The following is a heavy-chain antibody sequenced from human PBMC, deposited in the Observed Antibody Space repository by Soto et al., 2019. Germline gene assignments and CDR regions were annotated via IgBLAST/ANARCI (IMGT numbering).Heavy chain of an antibody. CDR2: ISGYSGHT. V-gene: IGHV1-18*01. CDR3: AREWDNKSEHSSGWYDDF. CDR1: GYTFSSYG. J-gene: IGHJ4*02. Sequence: QVQLVQSGAEVKKPGASVKVSCKASGYTFSSYGISWVRQAPGQGLAWMGWISGYSGHTYYAQKFQGRVNMTTDTSTNTVYMELRSLRADDTAVYYCAREWDNKSEHSSGWYDDFWGQGTLVTVSS. D-gene: IGHD6-19*01.